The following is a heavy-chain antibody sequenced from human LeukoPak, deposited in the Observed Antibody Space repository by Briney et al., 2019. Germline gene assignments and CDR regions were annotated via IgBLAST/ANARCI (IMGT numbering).Heavy chain of an antibody. Sequence: GGSLRLSCSASGFTFISYAMTWVRQAPGKGLEWVSAISVSGVSTYYADSVKDRFTISRDNSKNTLYMQMKNLRAEDTATYFCARETGGNWGLGHEGLYYFDFWGQGTLVTVSS. V-gene: IGHV3-23*01. CDR2: ISVSGVST. CDR1: GFTFISYA. CDR3: ARETGGNWGLGHEGLYYFDF. J-gene: IGHJ4*02. D-gene: IGHD7-27*01.